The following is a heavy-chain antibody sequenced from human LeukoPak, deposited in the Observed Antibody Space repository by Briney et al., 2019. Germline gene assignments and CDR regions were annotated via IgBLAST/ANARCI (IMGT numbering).Heavy chain of an antibody. CDR3: ARGDGYASPIGY. CDR1: GGSISTYY. V-gene: IGHV4-59*01. D-gene: IGHD5-24*01. CDR2: IYHSGST. J-gene: IGHJ4*02. Sequence: SETLSLTCTLSGGSISTYYWSWIRQPPGKGLEWIGYIYHSGSTNYNPSLKSRVTISVDTSKNQFSLKLSSVTAADTGVYYCARGDGYASPIGYWGQGALVTVSS.